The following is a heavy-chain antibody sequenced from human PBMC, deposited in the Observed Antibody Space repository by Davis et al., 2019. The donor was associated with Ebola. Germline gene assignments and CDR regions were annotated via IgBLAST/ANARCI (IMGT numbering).Heavy chain of an antibody. V-gene: IGHV3-21*01. Sequence: PGGSLRLSCAASGFNVSPYNMNWVRQAPGKGLEWVSSISSNSAYIFYADSVKGRFTVSRDNAESSLYLQLNSLRVEDTALYYCARGRAASPPHYFDYWGQGTLVTVSS. CDR3: ARGRAASPPHYFDY. J-gene: IGHJ4*02. CDR1: GFNVSPYN. D-gene: IGHD6-13*01. CDR2: ISSNSAYI.